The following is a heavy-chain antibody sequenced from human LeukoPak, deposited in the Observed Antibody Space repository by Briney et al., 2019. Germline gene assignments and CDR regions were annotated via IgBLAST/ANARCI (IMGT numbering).Heavy chain of an antibody. CDR1: GGSISSYY. CDR3: ARDLGYYYDSSDYEDGFDI. Sequence: SETLSLTCTVSGGSISSYYWSWIRQPPGKGLEWIGYIYDGRSASYNPSLKSRGTISLDTSKNQFSLKLTSVTAADTAVYYCARDLGYYYDSSDYEDGFDIWGQGTMVTVPS. J-gene: IGHJ3*02. V-gene: IGHV4-59*01. CDR2: IYDGRSA. D-gene: IGHD3-22*01.